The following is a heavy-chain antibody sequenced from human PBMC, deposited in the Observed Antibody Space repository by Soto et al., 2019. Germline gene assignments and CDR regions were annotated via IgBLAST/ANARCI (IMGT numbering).Heavy chain of an antibody. CDR1: GFTFSRFW. D-gene: IGHD4-17*01. CDR3: ARVRYGGYSYYFDY. Sequence: GGSLRLSCAVSGFTFSRFWMGWVRQAPGRGLEWVANIQQDGGEKYYVDSVKGRFTMSKDNVKNSLYLQMNSLGAEDTAVYYCARVRYGGYSYYFDYWGQGALVTV. V-gene: IGHV3-7*03. J-gene: IGHJ4*02. CDR2: IQQDGGEK.